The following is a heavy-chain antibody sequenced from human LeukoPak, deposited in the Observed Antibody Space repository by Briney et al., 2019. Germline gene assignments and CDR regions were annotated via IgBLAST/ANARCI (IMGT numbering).Heavy chain of an antibody. Sequence: SETLSHTCTVSGGSISSSSYYWGWIRQPPGKGLEWIGSIYYSGSTYYNPSLKSRVTISVDTSKNQFSLKLSSVTAADTAVYYCARLGGSYFDVWGQGTLVTVSS. J-gene: IGHJ4*02. D-gene: IGHD1-26*01. CDR2: IYYSGST. CDR1: GGSISSSSYY. V-gene: IGHV4-39*01. CDR3: ARLGGSYFDV.